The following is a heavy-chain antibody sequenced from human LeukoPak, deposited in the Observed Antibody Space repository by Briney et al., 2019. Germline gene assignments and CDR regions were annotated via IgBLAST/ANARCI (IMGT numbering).Heavy chain of an antibody. CDR2: IYTSGST. Sequence: PSETPSLTCTVSGGSISSYYWSWIRQPAGKGLEWIGRIYTSGSTNYNPSLKSRVTMSVDTSKNQFSLKLSSVTAADTAVYYCARELLPHYDILTGYSTDYYMDVWGKGTTVTTSS. D-gene: IGHD3-9*01. J-gene: IGHJ6*03. V-gene: IGHV4-4*07. CDR1: GGSISSYY. CDR3: ARELLPHYDILTGYSTDYYMDV.